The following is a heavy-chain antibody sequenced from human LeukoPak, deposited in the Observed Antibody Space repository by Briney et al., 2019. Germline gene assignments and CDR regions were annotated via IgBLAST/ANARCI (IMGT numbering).Heavy chain of an antibody. V-gene: IGHV3-23*01. CDR1: GFTFSSSA. Sequence: GGSLRLSCAASGFTFSSSAMSWVRQAPGKGLEWVSSISGSGDNTYYADSVKGRFTISRDNSKNTLFLQMNSLKADDTAVYYCAKGGGGVLASWGQGTLVTVSS. CDR2: ISGSGDNT. CDR3: AKGGGGVLAS. D-gene: IGHD3-16*01. J-gene: IGHJ4*02.